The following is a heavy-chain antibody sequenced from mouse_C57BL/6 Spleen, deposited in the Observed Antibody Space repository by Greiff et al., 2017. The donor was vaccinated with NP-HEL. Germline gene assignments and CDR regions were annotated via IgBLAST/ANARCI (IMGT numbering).Heavy chain of an antibody. J-gene: IGHJ3*01. CDR2: IYPGDGDT. CDR3: ARWGTTEGFAY. D-gene: IGHD1-1*01. V-gene: IGHV1-82*01. CDR1: GYAFSSSW. Sequence: QVQLQQSGPELVKPGASVKISCKASGYAFSSSWMNWVKQRPGKGLEWIGRIYPGDGDTNYNGKFKGKATLTADKSSSTAYMQLSSLTSEDSAVYVCARWGTTEGFAYWGQGTLVTVSA.